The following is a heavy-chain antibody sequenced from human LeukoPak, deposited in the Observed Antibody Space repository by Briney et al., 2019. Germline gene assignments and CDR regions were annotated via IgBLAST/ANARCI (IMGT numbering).Heavy chain of an antibody. Sequence: GGSLRLSCAASGFTFTYYAIHWVRQAPGKGLEWVAFIRYDGTNKNYADSVKGRFTISRDNSKNTLYLQMNSLRVEDTAVYYCARDQRVAVAGTIVWGQGTLVTVSS. CDR1: GFTFTYYA. CDR3: ARDQRVAVAGTIV. V-gene: IGHV3-30*02. D-gene: IGHD6-19*01. J-gene: IGHJ4*02. CDR2: IRYDGTNK.